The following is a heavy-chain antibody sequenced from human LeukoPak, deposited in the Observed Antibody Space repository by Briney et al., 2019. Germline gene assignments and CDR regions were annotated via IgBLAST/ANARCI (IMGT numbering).Heavy chain of an antibody. CDR3: ARGPTYYDILTGYTAYYFDY. CDR2: IYYSGST. V-gene: IGHV4-31*03. D-gene: IGHD3-9*01. CDR1: GGSISSGGYY. Sequence: SETLSLTCTVSGGSISSGGYYWSWIRQHPGKGLEWIGYIYYSGSTYYNPSPKSRVTISVDTSKNQFSLKLSSVTAADTAVYYCARGPTYYDILTGYTAYYFDYWGQGTLVTVSS. J-gene: IGHJ4*02.